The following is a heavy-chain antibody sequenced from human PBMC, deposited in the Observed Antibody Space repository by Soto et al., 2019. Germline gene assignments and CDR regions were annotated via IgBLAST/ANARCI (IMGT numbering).Heavy chain of an antibody. J-gene: IGHJ4*02. V-gene: IGHV1-18*01. D-gene: IGHD3-10*01. CDR1: GYTFTSYG. CDR3: SRVDPGETSPFDH. Sequence: ASVKVSCKASGYTFTSYGISWVRQAPGQGLEWMGWISAYNGNTYYAQNLQGRVTMATDTSTSTVYMEVSSLRSEDTAVYYCSRVDPGETSPFDHWXQGTLVTVSS. CDR2: ISAYNGNT.